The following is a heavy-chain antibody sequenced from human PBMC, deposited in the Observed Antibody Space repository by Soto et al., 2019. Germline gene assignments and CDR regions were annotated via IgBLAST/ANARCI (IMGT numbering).Heavy chain of an antibody. Sequence: GASVKVSCKASGYTFSKFFIHWVRQAPGQGLEWLGFVHPGSGSANYAQKFQGRVSMTRDTSMSTVYLELSRLRSEDTAMYYCARDSEGTSSLTHYWGQGTLVTVS. D-gene: IGHD6-6*01. J-gene: IGHJ4*02. CDR2: VHPGSGSA. V-gene: IGHV1-46*01. CDR1: GYTFSKFF. CDR3: ARDSEGTSSLTHY.